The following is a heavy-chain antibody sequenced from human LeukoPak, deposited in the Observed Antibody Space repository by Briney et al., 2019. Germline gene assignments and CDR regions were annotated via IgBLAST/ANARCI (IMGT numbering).Heavy chain of an antibody. CDR2: IYTSGST. J-gene: IGHJ6*03. CDR1: GGSISSYY. D-gene: IGHD3-10*01. Sequence: SETLSLTCTVSGGSISSYYWSWIRQPAGKGLEWIGRIYTSGSTNYNPSLKSRVTMSVDTSKNQFSLKLSSMTAADTAVYYCARNTYYYGSGFAYYMDVWGKGTTVTISS. CDR3: ARNTYYYGSGFAYYMDV. V-gene: IGHV4-4*07.